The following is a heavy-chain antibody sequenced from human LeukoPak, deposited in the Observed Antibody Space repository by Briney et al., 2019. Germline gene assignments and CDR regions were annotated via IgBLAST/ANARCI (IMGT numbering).Heavy chain of an antibody. J-gene: IGHJ6*03. V-gene: IGHV1-18*01. CDR3: ARQYYYYFYIDD. Sequence: ASVKVSCKASGDTFSSYAISWVRQAPGQGLEWMGGIIPYNGHTNYAQSLQGRVTLTTDTSTTTAYMELRSLRSDDTAVYYCARQYYYYFYIDDWGKGTTVTVSS. CDR1: GDTFSSYA. D-gene: IGHD2/OR15-2a*01. CDR2: IIPYNGHT.